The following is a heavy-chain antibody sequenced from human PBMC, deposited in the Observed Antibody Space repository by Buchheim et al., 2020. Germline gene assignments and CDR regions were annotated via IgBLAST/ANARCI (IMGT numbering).Heavy chain of an antibody. J-gene: IGHJ6*02. V-gene: IGHV4-61*01. Sequence: QVQLQESGPGLVKPSETLSLTCTVSSDSVSSASHYWSWIRQPPGKGLEWIGYMYYTGYTNYNPSLKSRVTISLDTSKNQFSLSLNSVTAADTAVYYCARHGYGTDVWGQGTT. CDR2: MYYTGYT. CDR3: ARHGYGTDV. CDR1: SDSVSSASHY.